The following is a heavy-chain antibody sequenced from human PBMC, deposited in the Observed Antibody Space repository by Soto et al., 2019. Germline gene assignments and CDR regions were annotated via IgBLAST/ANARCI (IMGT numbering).Heavy chain of an antibody. D-gene: IGHD3-9*01. CDR2: IVVGSGNT. V-gene: IGHV1-58*02. CDR3: AADPYYDILTGYYGAFDI. J-gene: IGHJ3*02. CDR1: GFTFTSSA. Sequence: SVKVSCKASGFTFTSSAMQWVRQARGQRLEWIAWIVVGSGNTNYAQKFQERVTITRDMSTSTAYMELSSLRSEDTAVYYCAADPYYDILTGYYGAFDIWGQGTIVTVSS.